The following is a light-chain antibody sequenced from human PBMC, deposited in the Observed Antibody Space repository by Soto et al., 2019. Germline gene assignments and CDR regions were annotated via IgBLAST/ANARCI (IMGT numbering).Light chain of an antibody. V-gene: IGKV3-11*01. Sequence: EIVLTQSPATLSLSPGERATLSCRASQSVSSYLAWYQQEPGQAPRLLIYDASNRATGIPARFSGSGSGTDFTLTISSLEPEDFAVYYCQQRSNWLLTVGGGTKVDIK. CDR3: QQRSNWLLT. CDR1: QSVSSY. J-gene: IGKJ4*01. CDR2: DAS.